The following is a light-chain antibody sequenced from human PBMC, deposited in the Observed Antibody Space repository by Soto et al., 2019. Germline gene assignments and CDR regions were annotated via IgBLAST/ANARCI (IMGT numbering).Light chain of an antibody. CDR3: QQSYSTPWT. V-gene: IGKV1-39*01. CDR1: QSISSY. CDR2: AAS. J-gene: IGKJ1*01. Sequence: DIQMPQSPYSLSSSVGDRVTITCRASQSISSYLNWYQKKPGTAPKLLIYAASSLQSGVPSRCSGRGAGTDCTRTSSSLQPEDFATYYCQQSYSTPWTFGQGTKVDIK.